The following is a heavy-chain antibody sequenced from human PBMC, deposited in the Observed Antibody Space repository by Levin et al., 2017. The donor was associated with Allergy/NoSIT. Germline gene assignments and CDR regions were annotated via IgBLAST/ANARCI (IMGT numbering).Heavy chain of an antibody. V-gene: IGHV3-15*01. CDR1: GFTFSNAW. D-gene: IGHD2-2*01. Sequence: GGSLRLSCAASGFTFSNAWMSWVRQAPGKGLEWVGRIKSKTDGGTTDYAAPVKGRFTISRDDSKNTLYLQMNSLKTEDTAVYYCTTDRLVQYCSSTSCYPFGEWGNWFDPWGQGTLVTVSS. CDR2: IKSKTDGGTT. J-gene: IGHJ5*02. CDR3: TTDRLVQYCSSTSCYPFGEWGNWFDP.